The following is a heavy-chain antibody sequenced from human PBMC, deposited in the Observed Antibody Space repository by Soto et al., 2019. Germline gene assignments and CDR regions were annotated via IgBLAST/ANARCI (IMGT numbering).Heavy chain of an antibody. CDR1: GGTLSNSA. Sequence: QLQLAQSGADVKKAGSSVKVSCKASGGTLSNSAFSWVRQSPGQGLEWMGGIIPVFGIVNYAQKFQDRVTINADESTSTAYMELRSLRSEDTAVYFCATGRIVVVGSRAYYGMDVWGQGNTVTV. CDR2: IIPVFGIV. V-gene: IGHV1-69*19. CDR3: ATGRIVVVGSRAYYGMDV. D-gene: IGHD3-22*01. J-gene: IGHJ6*02.